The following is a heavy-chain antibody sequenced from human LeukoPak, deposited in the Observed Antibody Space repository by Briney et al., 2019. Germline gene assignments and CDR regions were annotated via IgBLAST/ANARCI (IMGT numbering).Heavy chain of an antibody. D-gene: IGHD1-26*01. CDR2: IWYDGSNK. Sequence: PGRSLRLSCAASGFTFSSYGMHWVRQAPGKGLEWVAVIWYDGSNKYYADSVKGRFTISRGNSKNTLYLQMNSLRAEDTAVYYCARAPAISGSYYYYYGMDVWGQGTTVTVSS. J-gene: IGHJ6*02. CDR3: ARAPAISGSYYYYYGMDV. CDR1: GFTFSSYG. V-gene: IGHV3-33*01.